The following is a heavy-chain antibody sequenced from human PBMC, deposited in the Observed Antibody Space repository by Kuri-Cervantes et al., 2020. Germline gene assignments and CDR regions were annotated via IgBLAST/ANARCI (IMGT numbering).Heavy chain of an antibody. V-gene: IGHV4-30-2*01. CDR1: GGSISSGGYS. Sequence: SCAVSGGSISSGGYSWSWIRQPPGRGLEWIGYIYHSGSTYYNPSLKSRVTISVDTSKNQFSLKVSSVTAADTAVYYCARVWMVRGVSINSFDYWGQGTLVTVSS. D-gene: IGHD3-10*01. CDR3: ARVWMVRGVSINSFDY. J-gene: IGHJ4*02. CDR2: IYHSGST.